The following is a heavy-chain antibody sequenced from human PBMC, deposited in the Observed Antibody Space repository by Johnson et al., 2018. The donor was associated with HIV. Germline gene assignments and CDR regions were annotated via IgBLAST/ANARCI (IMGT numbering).Heavy chain of an antibody. D-gene: IGHD6-13*01. Sequence: EVQLVESGGGVVQPGRSLRLSCAASGFTFSSYWMHWVRQAPGKGLVWVSRINSDGSSTSYADSVKGRFTISRDNSKNTLYLQMNSLRAEDTAVYFCARAASQQQLKVPFDIWGQGTMVTVSS. J-gene: IGHJ3*02. CDR2: INSDGSST. CDR1: GFTFSSYW. V-gene: IGHV3-74*02. CDR3: ARAASQQQLKVPFDI.